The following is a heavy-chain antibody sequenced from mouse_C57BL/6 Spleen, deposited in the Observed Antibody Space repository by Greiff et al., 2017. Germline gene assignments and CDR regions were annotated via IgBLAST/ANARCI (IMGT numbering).Heavy chain of an antibody. CDR2: IYPGSGNT. Sequence: VKLVESGAELVRPGASVKLSCKASGYTFTDYYINWVKQRPGQGLEWIARIYPGSGNTYYNEKFKGKATLTAEKSSSTAYMQLSSLTSEDSAVYFCARFGLTRYFDVWGTGTTVTVSS. J-gene: IGHJ1*03. D-gene: IGHD2-12*01. CDR3: ARFGLTRYFDV. CDR1: GYTFTDYY. V-gene: IGHV1-76*01.